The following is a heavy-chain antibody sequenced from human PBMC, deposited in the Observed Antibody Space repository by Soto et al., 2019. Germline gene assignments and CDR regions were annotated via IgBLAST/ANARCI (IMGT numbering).Heavy chain of an antibody. Sequence: QVQLVQSGAAVKKPGASVKVSCKASGYTFTGSYMHWVRQAPVQGLEWMGWINPNSGGTNYAQKFQGRVTMTRDTSISTAYMELSRLRSDDTAVYYCARVATNSGGQFDYWGQGTLVTVSS. CDR3: ARVATNSGGQFDY. CDR1: GYTFTGSY. V-gene: IGHV1-2*02. J-gene: IGHJ4*02. D-gene: IGHD5-12*01. CDR2: INPNSGGT.